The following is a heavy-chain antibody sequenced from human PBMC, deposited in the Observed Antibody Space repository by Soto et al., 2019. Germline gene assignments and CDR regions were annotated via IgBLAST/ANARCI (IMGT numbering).Heavy chain of an antibody. D-gene: IGHD2-15*01. CDR2: ISSSSSHR. CDR1: GFTFSSHS. Sequence: EVQLVESGGGLVKPGGSLRLSCAASGFTFSSHSMNWVRQAPGKGLEWVSSISSSSSHRQYADSVKGRFTISRDNAKNSLYLQMHGLKAGDTAVYYCAPYVVVIAAKGYWGQGTLVTVSS. J-gene: IGHJ4*02. V-gene: IGHV3-21*01. CDR3: APYVVVIAAKGY.